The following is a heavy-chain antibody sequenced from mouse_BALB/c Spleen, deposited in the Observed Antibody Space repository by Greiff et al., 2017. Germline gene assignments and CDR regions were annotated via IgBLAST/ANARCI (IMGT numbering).Heavy chain of an antibody. Sequence: EVQGVESGGGLVQPGGSMKLSCAASGFTFSNYWMNWVRQSPEKGLEWVAEIRLKSNNYATHYAESGKGRFTISRDDYKSSVYLQMNNLRAEDTGIYYCTRRNYYTMDYWGQGTTVTVSS. J-gene: IGHJ4*01. CDR3: TRRNYYTMDY. CDR2: IRLKSNNYAT. CDR1: GFTFSNYW. V-gene: IGHV6-6*02.